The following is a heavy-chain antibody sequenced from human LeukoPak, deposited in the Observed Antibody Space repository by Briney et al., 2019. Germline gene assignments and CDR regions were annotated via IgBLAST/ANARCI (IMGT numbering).Heavy chain of an antibody. CDR2: IYYSGST. CDR1: GGSIGSYY. D-gene: IGHD3-10*01. V-gene: IGHV4-59*01. CDR3: ARRYGLGSLGTFDY. J-gene: IGHJ4*02. Sequence: SETLSLTCTVSGGSIGSYYWSWIRQPPGKGLEWIGDIYYSGSTNYNPSLKSRVTISVDTSKNQFSLKLSSVTAADTAVYYCARRYGLGSLGTFDYWGQGTLVTVSS.